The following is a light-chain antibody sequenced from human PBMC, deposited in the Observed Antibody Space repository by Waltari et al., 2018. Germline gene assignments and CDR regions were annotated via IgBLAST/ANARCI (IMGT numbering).Light chain of an antibody. V-gene: IGKV3-20*01. J-gene: IGKJ1*01. Sequence: EIVLTQSPGTLSLSPGERATLSCRASQSVSRTLAWYQQKPGQAPKLLIYCASIRATGIPDRFTGSGSGTDLSLTISSLEPEDFAIYFFQHYVRLPATFGQGTKVEIK. CDR3: QHYVRLPAT. CDR2: CAS. CDR1: QSVSRT.